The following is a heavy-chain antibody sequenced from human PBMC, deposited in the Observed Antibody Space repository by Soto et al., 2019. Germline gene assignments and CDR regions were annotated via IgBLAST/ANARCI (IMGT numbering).Heavy chain of an antibody. Sequence: ASVKVSCKASGFTFTSSAVQWVRQARGQRLEWIGWIVVGSGNTNYAQKFQERVTITRDMSTSTAYMELSSLRSEDTAVYYCAAGSGSSGYYPPVDYWGQGTLVTFSS. J-gene: IGHJ4*02. CDR1: GFTFTSSA. CDR3: AAGSGSSGYYPPVDY. D-gene: IGHD3-3*01. CDR2: IVVGSGNT. V-gene: IGHV1-58*01.